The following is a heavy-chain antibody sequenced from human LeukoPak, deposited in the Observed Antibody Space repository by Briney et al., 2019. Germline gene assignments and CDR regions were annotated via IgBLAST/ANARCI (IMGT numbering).Heavy chain of an antibody. V-gene: IGHV3-53*01. Sequence: IQPGGSLRLSCAASGFTVSSNYMSWVRQAPGKGLEWVSVIYSGGSTYYADSVKGRFTISRDNSKNTLYLQMNSLRAEDTAVYYCARAGDVWFGELSFWGQGTLVTVPS. CDR1: GFTVSSNY. J-gene: IGHJ4*02. CDR3: ARAGDVWFGELSF. D-gene: IGHD3-10*01. CDR2: IYSGGST.